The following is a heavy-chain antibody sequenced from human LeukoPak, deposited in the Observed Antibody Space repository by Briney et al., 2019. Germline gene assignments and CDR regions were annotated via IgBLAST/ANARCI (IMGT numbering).Heavy chain of an antibody. V-gene: IGHV3-23*01. CDR2: ISGSGGNT. CDR1: GFTFSRNA. CDR3: ANRGLPDSSGYYYPLPYFDY. Sequence: GGSLRLSCAASGFTFSRNAMSWVRQAPGKGLEWVSAISGSGGNTYYADSVKGRFTISRDNSKNTLYLQMNSLRAEDTAVYYCANRGLPDSSGYYYPLPYFDYWGQGTLVTVSS. D-gene: IGHD3-22*01. J-gene: IGHJ4*02.